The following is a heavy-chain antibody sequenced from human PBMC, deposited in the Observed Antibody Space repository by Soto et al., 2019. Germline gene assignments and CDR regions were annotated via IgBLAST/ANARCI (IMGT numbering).Heavy chain of an antibody. Sequence: QLQLVQSGPEVKKPGTSVKLSCKASGLTFTSSAMQWVRQARGQGLEWIGWIVVGSGNTNYVQKFQERVTITRDMSTNTAYLELSSLRSEYTALYYCAVEESSGSLAAASFDDWGQESLVTVSS. CDR2: IVVGSGNT. V-gene: IGHV1-58*02. CDR3: AVEESSGSLAAASFDD. J-gene: IGHJ4*02. D-gene: IGHD3-22*01. CDR1: GLTFTSSA.